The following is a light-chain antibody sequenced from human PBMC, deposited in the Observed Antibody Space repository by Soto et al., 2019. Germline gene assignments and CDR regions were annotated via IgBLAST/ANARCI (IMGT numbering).Light chain of an antibody. V-gene: IGKV3-15*01. CDR2: GAS. Sequence: EVVLTQSPATLSVSPGDRATLSCRASQSVSRNLAWYQQKPGQAPRFLIYGASTRATGVPARFSGSGSATEFTLSISSLQSEDVAVYYCQQRSNWLITFGQGTRLEIK. J-gene: IGKJ5*01. CDR1: QSVSRN. CDR3: QQRSNWLIT.